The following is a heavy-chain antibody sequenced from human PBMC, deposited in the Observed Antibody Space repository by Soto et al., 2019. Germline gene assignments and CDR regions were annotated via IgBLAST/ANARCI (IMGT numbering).Heavy chain of an antibody. CDR3: AGAAAGGAEYLQH. Sequence: RVSLRLSCAASGFTFSSYGMRWVRQAPGKGLEWVAVISYDGSNKYYADSVKGRFTISRDNSKNTLYLQMNSLRAEDTAVYYCAGAAAGGAEYLQHWGKGTLVTVSS. V-gene: IGHV3-30*03. D-gene: IGHD6-13*01. CDR1: GFTFSSYG. J-gene: IGHJ1*01. CDR2: ISYDGSNK.